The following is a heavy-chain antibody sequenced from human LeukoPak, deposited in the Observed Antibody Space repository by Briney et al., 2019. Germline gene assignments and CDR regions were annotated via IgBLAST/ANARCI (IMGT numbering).Heavy chain of an antibody. CDR2: ISGSGGST. CDR1: GFTFSNPW. J-gene: IGHJ4*02. CDR3: AKDEED. Sequence: GGTLRLSCSASGFTFSNPWMRWVRQAPGKGLEWVSGISGSGGSTYYADHVKGRFTISRDNSKNTLYLQMNSLRGDDTALYYCAKDEEDWRQGTLVTVSS. V-gene: IGHV3-23*01.